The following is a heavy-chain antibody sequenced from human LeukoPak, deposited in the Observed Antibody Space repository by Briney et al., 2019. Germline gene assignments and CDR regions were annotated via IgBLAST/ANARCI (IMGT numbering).Heavy chain of an antibody. D-gene: IGHD3-10*01. J-gene: IGHJ5*02. CDR2: INPNSGGT. Sequence: ASVKVSCKASGYTFTGYYMHWVRQAPGQGLEWMGWINPNSGGTNYAQKFQGRVTMTRDTSSSTAYMELSRLRSDDTAVYYCARGYDGSGSYYFPETNWFDPWGQGTLVTVSS. CDR3: ARGYDGSGSYYFPETNWFDP. V-gene: IGHV1-2*02. CDR1: GYTFTGYY.